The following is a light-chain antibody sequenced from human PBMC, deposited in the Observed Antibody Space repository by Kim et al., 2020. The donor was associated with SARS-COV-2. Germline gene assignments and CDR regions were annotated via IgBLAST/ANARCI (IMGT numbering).Light chain of an antibody. CDR3: HQRDSWPRT. J-gene: IGKJ1*01. V-gene: IGKV3-11*01. Sequence: LSPGAQASLSCRASQTVSGQLGWYQQKPGQAPRLLIYDTSNRATGIPGRFSGSGSGTDFTLTISSLESEDSAVYYCHQRDSWPRTFGQGTKVDIK. CDR2: DTS. CDR1: QTVSGQ.